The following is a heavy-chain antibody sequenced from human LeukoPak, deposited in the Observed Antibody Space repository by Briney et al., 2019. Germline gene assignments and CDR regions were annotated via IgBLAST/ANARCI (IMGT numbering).Heavy chain of an antibody. J-gene: IGHJ6*02. Sequence: ASVKVSCKASGGTFSSYAISWVRQAPGQGLEWMGRIDPNSGGTNYAQKFQGRVTMTRDTSISTAYMELRSLRSDDTAVYYCARDQPLALGDPYYYYGMDVWGQGTTVTVSS. CDR1: GGTFSSYA. CDR3: ARDQPLALGDPYYYYGMDV. CDR2: IDPNSGGT. D-gene: IGHD1-14*01. V-gene: IGHV1-2*06.